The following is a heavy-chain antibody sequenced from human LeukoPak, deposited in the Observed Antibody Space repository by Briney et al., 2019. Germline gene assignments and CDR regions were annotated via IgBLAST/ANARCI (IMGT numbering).Heavy chain of an antibody. Sequence: LSETLSLTCSVSGGSISSGYWNWIRQPPGKGLEWIGYIYYSGSTKYNPSLMSRVTISVDTSKNQFSLRLTSVTAADTAVYYCARGSPLDWYFDLWGRGTLVSVSS. V-gene: IGHV4-59*01. J-gene: IGHJ2*01. CDR3: ARGSPLDWYFDL. CDR1: GGSISSGY. CDR2: IYYSGST.